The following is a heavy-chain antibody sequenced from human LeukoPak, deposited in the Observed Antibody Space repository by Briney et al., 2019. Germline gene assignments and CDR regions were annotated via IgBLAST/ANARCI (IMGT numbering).Heavy chain of an antibody. Sequence: GGSLRLSCAASGFTFSSYSMNWVRQAPGKGLEWVSSISSSSSYIYYADPVEGRFFISRDNAKNSLYLQMNSLRAEDTAVYYCANHLACGSTSCPPFDDWGQGTLVTVSS. CDR1: GFTFSSYS. V-gene: IGHV3-21*01. J-gene: IGHJ4*02. D-gene: IGHD2-2*01. CDR2: ISSSSSYI. CDR3: ANHLACGSTSCPPFDD.